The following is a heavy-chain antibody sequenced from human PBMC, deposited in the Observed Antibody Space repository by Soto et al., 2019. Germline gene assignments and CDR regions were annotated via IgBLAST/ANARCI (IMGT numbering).Heavy chain of an antibody. J-gene: IGHJ4*02. D-gene: IGHD2-15*01. CDR1: GYTFTSYY. V-gene: IGHV1-18*04. Sequence: ASVKVSCKASGYTFTSYYMHWVRQAPGQGLEWMGRISANNGNTSYAQKFQGRVTMTTDTSTSTAYMELSSLRSDDTAVYYCVVAAQPYYFDYWGQGTLVTVSS. CDR2: ISANNGNT. CDR3: VVAAQPYYFDY.